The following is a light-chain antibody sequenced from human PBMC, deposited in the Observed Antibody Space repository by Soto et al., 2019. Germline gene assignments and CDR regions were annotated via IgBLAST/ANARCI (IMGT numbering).Light chain of an antibody. Sequence: SYELTQPPSVSVSPGQTASITCSGDKLGDKYACWYQQKPGQSPVLVIYQDTKRPSGIPERFSGSNSGNTDTLTISGTQAMDEADYYCQAWDRSTVVFGGGTKLTVL. J-gene: IGLJ2*01. CDR1: KLGDKY. CDR2: QDT. V-gene: IGLV3-1*01. CDR3: QAWDRSTVV.